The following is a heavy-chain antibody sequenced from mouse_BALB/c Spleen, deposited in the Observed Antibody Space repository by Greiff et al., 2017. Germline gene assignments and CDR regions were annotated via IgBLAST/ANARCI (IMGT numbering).Heavy chain of an antibody. CDR3: TRDGYDWYFDV. Sequence: LQQPGSELVRPGASVKLSCKASGYTFTSYWMHWVKQRPGQGLEWIGNIYPGSGSTNYDEKFKSKATLTVDTSSSTAYMQLSSLTSEDSAVYYCTRDGYDWYFDVWGAGTTVTVSS. CDR2: IYPGSGST. V-gene: IGHV1S22*01. D-gene: IGHD2-2*01. J-gene: IGHJ1*01. CDR1: GYTFTSYW.